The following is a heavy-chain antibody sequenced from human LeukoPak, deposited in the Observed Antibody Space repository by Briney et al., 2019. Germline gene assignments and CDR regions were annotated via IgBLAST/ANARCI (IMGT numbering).Heavy chain of an antibody. V-gene: IGHV1-18*01. CDR3: ARDRYSYDSSSGY. CDR2: ISAYNGNT. CDR1: GYTFTTYN. J-gene: IGHJ4*02. D-gene: IGHD3-22*01. Sequence: GASVKVSCKASGYTFTTYNINWVRQAPGQGLEWMGWISAYNGNTNYAQKLQGRVTMTTDTSTSTAYMELRSLRSDDTAVYYCARDRYSYDSSSGYWGQGTLVTVSS.